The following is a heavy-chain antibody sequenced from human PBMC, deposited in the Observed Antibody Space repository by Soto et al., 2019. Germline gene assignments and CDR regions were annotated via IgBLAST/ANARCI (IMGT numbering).Heavy chain of an antibody. CDR3: AKEGTSGLYYFDY. V-gene: IGHV3-30*04. D-gene: IGHD6-19*01. CDR2: ISYDGSSK. J-gene: IGHJ4*02. Sequence: PGGSLRLSCAASGFTFSSYAMSWVRQAPGKGLEWVSVISYDGSSKYYADSVKGRFTISRDNSKNTLYLQMNSLRAEDTAVYYCAKEGTSGLYYFDYWGQGTLVTVSS. CDR1: GFTFSSYA.